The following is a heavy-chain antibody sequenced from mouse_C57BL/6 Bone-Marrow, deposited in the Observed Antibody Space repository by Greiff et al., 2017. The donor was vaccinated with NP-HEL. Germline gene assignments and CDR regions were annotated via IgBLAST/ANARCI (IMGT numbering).Heavy chain of an antibody. Sequence: EVMLVESEGGLVQPGSSMKLSCTASGFTFSDYYMAWVRQVPEKGLEWVANINYDGSSTYYLDSLKSRFIISRDNAKNILYLQMSSLKSEDTATYYCAREGAMGLRRQYYFDYWGQGTTLTVSS. J-gene: IGHJ2*01. D-gene: IGHD2-4*01. CDR1: GFTFSDYY. CDR2: INYDGSST. V-gene: IGHV5-16*01. CDR3: AREGAMGLRRQYYFDY.